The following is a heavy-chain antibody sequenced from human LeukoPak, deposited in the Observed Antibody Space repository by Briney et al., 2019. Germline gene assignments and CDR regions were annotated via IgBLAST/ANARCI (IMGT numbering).Heavy chain of an antibody. CDR3: ASRSGGSQTEVSDDY. J-gene: IGHJ4*02. CDR1: GFTFSSYG. CDR2: IWYDGSNK. D-gene: IGHD2-15*01. V-gene: IGHV3-33*01. Sequence: GGSLRLSCAASGFTFSSYGMHWVRQAPGRGLEWVAVIWYDGSNKYYADSVKGRFTISRNNSKNTLYLRMNSLRAEDTAVYYCASRSGGSQTEVSDDYWGQGTLVTVSS.